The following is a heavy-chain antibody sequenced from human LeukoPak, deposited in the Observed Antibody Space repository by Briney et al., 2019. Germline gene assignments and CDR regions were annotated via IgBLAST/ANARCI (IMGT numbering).Heavy chain of an antibody. CDR1: GYTFTSYG. J-gene: IGHJ3*02. Sequence: VASVKVSCKASGYTFTSYGISWVRQAPGQGLEWMGWINTNTGNPTYVQGFTGRFVFSLDTSVSTAYLQISSLKAEDTAVYYCARIQYRVYDAFDIWGQGTMVTVSS. D-gene: IGHD1-14*01. CDR2: INTNTGNP. V-gene: IGHV7-4-1*02. CDR3: ARIQYRVYDAFDI.